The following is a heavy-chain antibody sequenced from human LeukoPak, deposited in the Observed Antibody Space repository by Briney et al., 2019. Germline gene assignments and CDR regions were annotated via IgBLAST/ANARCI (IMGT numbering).Heavy chain of an antibody. CDR3: ARNYCSGGSCHENWFDP. CDR2: IYYSGST. D-gene: IGHD2-15*01. J-gene: IGHJ5*02. Sequence: SETLSLTCTVSGGSISSSSYYWGWIRQPPGKGLEWIGSIYYSGSTYYNPSLKSRFTISVDTSKNQFSLKLSSVTAADTAVYYCARNYCSGGSCHENWFDPWGQGTLVTVSS. CDR1: GGSISSSSYY. V-gene: IGHV4-39*01.